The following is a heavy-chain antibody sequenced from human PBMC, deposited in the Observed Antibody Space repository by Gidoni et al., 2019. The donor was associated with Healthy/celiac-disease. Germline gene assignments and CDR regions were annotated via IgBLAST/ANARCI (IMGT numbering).Heavy chain of an antibody. CDR1: GDSVSSTSAA. V-gene: IGHV6-1*01. J-gene: IGHJ6*02. D-gene: IGHD2-15*01. CDR3: ARAGLGVVVAATPYYYYGIDV. Sequence: QVQLQQSGPGLVKPSQTLSLTCAISGDSVSSTSAAWTWILQSPSTGLEWLGRTTSRSSWSNDYAVSVKIRITINPATSTNQSSPQLTSVTPEDTAVYYCARAGLGVVVAATPYYYYGIDVWGQGTTVTVSS. CDR2: TTSRSSWSN.